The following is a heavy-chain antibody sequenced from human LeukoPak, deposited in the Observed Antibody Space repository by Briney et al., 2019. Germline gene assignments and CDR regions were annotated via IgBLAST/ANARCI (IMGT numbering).Heavy chain of an antibody. CDR2: IRGSGGGT. CDR1: GFTFSTYA. V-gene: IGHV3-23*01. J-gene: IGHJ3*02. Sequence: GGSLRLSCAASGFTFSTYAMSWVRQAPGKGREWVSAIRGSGGGTYYADSVKGRLTISRDNSKNTLDLQMNSLRAEDTAVYYCAKDKSSSGWYDGAFDIWGQGSMVTVSS. CDR3: AKDKSSSGWYDGAFDI. D-gene: IGHD6-19*01.